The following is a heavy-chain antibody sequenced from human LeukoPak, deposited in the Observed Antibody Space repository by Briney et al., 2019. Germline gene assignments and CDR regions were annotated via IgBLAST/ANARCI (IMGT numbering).Heavy chain of an antibody. CDR1: GFTFRSYE. V-gene: IGHV3-48*03. CDR2: ISSSGSTI. D-gene: IGHD3-10*02. CDR3: AELGITMIGGV. Sequence: GGSLRLSCAVSGFTFRSYEMNWVRQAPGKGLEWVSYISSSGSTIYYADSVKGRFTISRDNAKSSLYLQMNSLRAEDTAVYYCAELGITMIGGVWGKGTTVTISS. J-gene: IGHJ6*04.